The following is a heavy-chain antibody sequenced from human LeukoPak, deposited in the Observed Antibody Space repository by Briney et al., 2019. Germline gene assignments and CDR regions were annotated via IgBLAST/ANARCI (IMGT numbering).Heavy chain of an antibody. CDR3: ARAPPEYQLLYFGWFDR. V-gene: IGHV1-18*01. Sequence: ASVKVSCKASGDTFTSYGISWVRQAPGQGLEWMGWISAYNGNTNYAQKLQGRVTMTTDTSTSAAYMELRSLRSDDTAVYYCARAPPEYQLLYFGWFDRWGQGTLVTVSS. D-gene: IGHD2-2*02. CDR2: ISAYNGNT. CDR1: GDTFTSYG. J-gene: IGHJ5*02.